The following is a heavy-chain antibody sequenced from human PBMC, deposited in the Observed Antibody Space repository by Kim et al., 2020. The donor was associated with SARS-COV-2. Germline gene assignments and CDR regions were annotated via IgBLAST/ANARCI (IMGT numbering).Heavy chain of an antibody. V-gene: IGHV4-39*01. D-gene: IGHD6-19*01. Sequence: SETLSLTCTVSGGSISSSSYYWGWIRQPPGKGLEWIGSIYYSGSTYYNPSLKSRVTISVDTSKNQFSLKLSSVTAADTAVYYCASTQWLVTGRWGEYWYFDLWGRGTLVTVSS. CDR1: GGSISSSSYY. CDR2: IYYSGST. J-gene: IGHJ2*01. CDR3: ASTQWLVTGRWGEYWYFDL.